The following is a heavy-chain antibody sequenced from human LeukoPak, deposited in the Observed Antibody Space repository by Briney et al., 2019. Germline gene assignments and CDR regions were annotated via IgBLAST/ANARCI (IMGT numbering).Heavy chain of an antibody. V-gene: IGHV3-9*01. J-gene: IGHJ4*02. D-gene: IGHD3-10*01. CDR1: GFTFDDYA. CDR3: AKAAKKRDEGGGFDY. CDR2: ISWNSGSI. Sequence: GGSLRLSCAASGFTFDDYAMHRVRQAPGKGLEWVSGISWNSGSIGYADSVKGRFTISRDNAKNSLYLQMNSLRAEDTALYYCAKAAKKRDEGGGFDYWGQGTLVTVSS.